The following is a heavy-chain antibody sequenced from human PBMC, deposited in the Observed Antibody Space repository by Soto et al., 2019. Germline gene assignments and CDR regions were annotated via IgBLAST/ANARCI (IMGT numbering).Heavy chain of an antibody. D-gene: IGHD3-22*01. J-gene: IGHJ2*01. CDR2: IYYSGST. CDR1: GGSISSSSYY. CDR3: ARGPYYYDSSGPWGYFDL. Sequence: PSETLSLTCTVSGGSISSSSYYWGWIRQPPGKGLEWIGIIYYSGSTYYIPSLKSRVTISVDTSKNQFSLKLSSVTAEDTAVYYCARGPYYYDSSGPWGYFDLWGRGTLVTVSS. V-gene: IGHV4-39*01.